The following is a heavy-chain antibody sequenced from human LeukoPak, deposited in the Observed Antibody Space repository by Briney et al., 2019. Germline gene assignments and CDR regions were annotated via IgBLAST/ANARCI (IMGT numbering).Heavy chain of an antibody. J-gene: IGHJ4*02. CDR2: INHSGST. Sequence: SETLSLTCAVNGGSFSGYYWSWIRQPPGKGLEWIGEINHSGSTNYNPSLKSRVTISVDTSKNQFSLKLSSVTAADTAVYYCARVGFYSKIDYWGQGTLVTVSS. D-gene: IGHD4-11*01. V-gene: IGHV4-34*01. CDR3: ARVGFYSKIDY. CDR1: GGSFSGYY.